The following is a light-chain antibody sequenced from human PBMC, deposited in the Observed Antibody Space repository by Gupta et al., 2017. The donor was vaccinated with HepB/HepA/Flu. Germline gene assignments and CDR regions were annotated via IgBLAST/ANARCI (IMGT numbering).Light chain of an antibody. CDR3: MQDTQLRS. CDR1: QSLVNRDGNTY. Sequence: DIVMTQTPLFLPVTLGQPASISCRSSQSLVNRDGNTYLTWLQQRPGQPPRLLIYKISKRFSGVPDRFSGSGAGTDFTLHSSRGEDEDVGVYYGMQDTQLRSFGQGTKLEIK. V-gene: IGKV2-24*01. CDR2: KIS. J-gene: IGKJ2*04.